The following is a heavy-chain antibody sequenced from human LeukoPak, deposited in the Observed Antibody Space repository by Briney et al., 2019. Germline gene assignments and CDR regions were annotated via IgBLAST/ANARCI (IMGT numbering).Heavy chain of an antibody. D-gene: IGHD1-26*01. V-gene: IGHV3-64D*06. CDR1: GFVFTIYT. Sequence: PGGSLRLSCSASGFVFTIYTMYWVRQAPGKGPEYVSTISGSGNGFSIYYADSVKGRFTISRDDSKSILYLQMNGLRSEDTAVYYCVKDFGRIRGTPDSWGQGTLVTVSS. CDR3: VKDFGRIRGTPDS. J-gene: IGHJ4*02. CDR2: ISGSGNGFSI.